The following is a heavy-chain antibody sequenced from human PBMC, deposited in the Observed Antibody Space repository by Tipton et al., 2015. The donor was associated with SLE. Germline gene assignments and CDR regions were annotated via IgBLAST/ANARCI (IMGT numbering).Heavy chain of an antibody. CDR1: GGSFNNYD. CDR2: IMATFGTA. D-gene: IGHD6-13*01. J-gene: IGHJ4*02. Sequence: QLVQSGAEVKKPGSSVKVSCKASGGSFNNYDFTWVRQAPGQGLEWMGRIMATFGTANYAQKFQGRVTITADESTSTAYMELSSLRSEDTAVYYCARGDRAAAGCYWGQGTLVTVSS. V-gene: IGHV1-69*18. CDR3: ARGDRAAAGCY.